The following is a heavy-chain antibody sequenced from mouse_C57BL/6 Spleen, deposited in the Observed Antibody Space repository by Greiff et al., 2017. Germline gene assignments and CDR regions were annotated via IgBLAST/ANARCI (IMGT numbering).Heavy chain of an antibody. CDR3: AYGYDDYFDC. J-gene: IGHJ2*01. CDR2: INPSSGYT. D-gene: IGHD2-2*01. V-gene: IGHV1-4*01. CDR1: GYTFTSYT. Sequence: QVQLQQSGAELARPGASVKMSCKASGYTFTSYTMHWVKQRPGQGLEWIGYINPSSGYTKYNQKFKDKATLTADKSSSTAYMQLSSLTSEVSAVYYCAYGYDDYFDCWGQGTTLTVSS.